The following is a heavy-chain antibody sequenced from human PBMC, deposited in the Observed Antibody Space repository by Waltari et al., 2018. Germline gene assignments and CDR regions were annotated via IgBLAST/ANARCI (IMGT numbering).Heavy chain of an antibody. Sequence: QVQLQQWGAGLLKPSETLSLTCAVDGGSVSGYYWSWIRQPPGKGLEWIGEINHSGSTNYNPSLKSRGTISVETSKNQCSLKLSCVTAADTAVYYCARGRSRAAAGLFDYWGQGTLVTVSS. CDR3: ARGRSRAAAGLFDY. J-gene: IGHJ4*02. CDR1: GGSVSGYY. CDR2: INHSGST. D-gene: IGHD6-13*01. V-gene: IGHV4-34*01.